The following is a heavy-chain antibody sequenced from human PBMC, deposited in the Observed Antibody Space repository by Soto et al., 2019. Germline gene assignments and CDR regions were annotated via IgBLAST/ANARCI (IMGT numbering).Heavy chain of an antibody. D-gene: IGHD3-3*01. CDR1: GGSVTSGSHY. CDR3: ARAINFDFWSDSQSGYYFDY. Sequence: QVQLQESGPGLVKPSETLSLTCTVSGGSVTSGSHYWTWIQQPPGKGLEWIGYMSYSGTTNYKPSLKSRLTISVDTSKNQFSLKLSSVTAADTAVYFCARAINFDFWSDSQSGYYFDYWGQGTLVTVSS. J-gene: IGHJ4*02. CDR2: MSYSGTT. V-gene: IGHV4-61*01.